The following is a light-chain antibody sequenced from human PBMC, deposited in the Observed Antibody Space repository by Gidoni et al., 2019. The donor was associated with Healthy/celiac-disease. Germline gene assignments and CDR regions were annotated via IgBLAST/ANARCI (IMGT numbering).Light chain of an antibody. J-gene: IGKJ1*01. CDR1: QSVSSSY. Sequence: EIVLTPSPGTLSLSQGERATLSCRASQSVSSSYLAWYQQKPGQAPRLLIYGASSRATGIPDRFSGSGSGTEFTLTISRLEPEDFAVYYCQQYGRSPWTFGQGTKVEIK. V-gene: IGKV3-20*01. CDR3: QQYGRSPWT. CDR2: GAS.